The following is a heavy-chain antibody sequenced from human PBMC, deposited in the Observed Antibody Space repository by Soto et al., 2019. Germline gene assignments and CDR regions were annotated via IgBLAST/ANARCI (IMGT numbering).Heavy chain of an antibody. CDR3: AKADLLWFGASNHYYFDY. Sequence: GGSLRLSCAASGFTFSSYAMSWVRQAPGKGLEWVSAISGSGGSTYYADSVKGRFTISRDNSKNTLYLQMNSLRAEDTAVYYCAKADLLWFGASNHYYFDYWGQGTLVTVSS. D-gene: IGHD3-10*01. CDR2: ISGSGGST. V-gene: IGHV3-23*01. CDR1: GFTFSSYA. J-gene: IGHJ4*02.